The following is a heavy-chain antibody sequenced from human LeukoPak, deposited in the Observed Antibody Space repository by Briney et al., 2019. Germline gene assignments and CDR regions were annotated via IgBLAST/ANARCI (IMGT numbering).Heavy chain of an antibody. V-gene: IGHV3-23*01. CDR1: GFTFSSYA. D-gene: IGHD3-10*01. J-gene: IGHJ4*02. Sequence: GGSLRLSCVASGFTFSSYAMSWVRQAPGKGPEWVSAISGSGGSTYYADSVKGRFTISRDNSKNTLYLQMNSLRAEDTAVYYCARVPLEVRGVIITLFDYWGQGTLVTVSS. CDR2: ISGSGGST. CDR3: ARVPLEVRGVIITLFDY.